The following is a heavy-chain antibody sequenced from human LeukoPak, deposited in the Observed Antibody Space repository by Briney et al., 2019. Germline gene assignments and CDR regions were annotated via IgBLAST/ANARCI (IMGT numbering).Heavy chain of an antibody. J-gene: IGHJ4*02. CDR3: ARANEGEDFDY. CDR1: GYTFTSYY. CDR2: INPSGGST. Sequence: ASVKVSCKASGYTFTSYYMHWVRQAPGQGLEWMGIINPSGGSTSYARKFQGRVTMTRDTSTSTVYMELSSLRSEDTAVYYCARANEGEDFDYWGQGTLVTVSS. V-gene: IGHV1-46*01. D-gene: IGHD2-21*01.